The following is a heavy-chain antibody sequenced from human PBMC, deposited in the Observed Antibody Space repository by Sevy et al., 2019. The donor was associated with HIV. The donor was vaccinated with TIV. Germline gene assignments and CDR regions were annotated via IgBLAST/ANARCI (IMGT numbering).Heavy chain of an antibody. V-gene: IGHV4-61*01. D-gene: IGHD6-6*01. CDR1: GGSVSSGSYY. Sequence: SETLSLTCTVSGGSVSSGSYYWSWIRQPPGQGLEWIGYIYYSGSTNYNPSLKSRVTISVDTSKNQFSLKLSSVTAADTAVYYCARDRIAARYYYYGMDVWGQGTTVTVSS. CDR2: IYYSGST. CDR3: ARDRIAARYYYYGMDV. J-gene: IGHJ6*02.